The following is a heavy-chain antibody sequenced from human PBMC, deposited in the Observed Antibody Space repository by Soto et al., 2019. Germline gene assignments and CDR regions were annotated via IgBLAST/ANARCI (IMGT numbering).Heavy chain of an antibody. CDR3: AGAVSDFDVRRYRTSYFDQ. V-gene: IGHV4-31*03. CDR2: IDNSGST. CDR1: GASVSTGVYY. D-gene: IGHD3-10*02. J-gene: IGHJ4*02. Sequence: SETLSLTCTASGASVSTGVYYWTWIRQHPGKGLEWIGYIDNSGSTYYNPSLTGRVDISVDTSKNEFSLNLQSLTAADTAFYYCAGAVSDFDVRRYRTSYFDQWGQGILVTVSS.